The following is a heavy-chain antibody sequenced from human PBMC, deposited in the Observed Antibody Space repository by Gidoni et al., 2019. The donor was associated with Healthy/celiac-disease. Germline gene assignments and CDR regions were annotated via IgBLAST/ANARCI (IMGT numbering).Heavy chain of an antibody. CDR2: IKQDGSEK. CDR3: ASAREKGIAARWWYFDL. CDR1: GFTFSSYW. V-gene: IGHV3-7*03. D-gene: IGHD6-6*01. J-gene: IGHJ2*01. Sequence: EVQLVESGGGWVQPGGSLRLSCAASGFTFSSYWMSWVRQAPGKGLEWVANIKQDGSEKYYVDSVKGRFTISRDNAKNSLYLQMNSLRAEDTAVYYCASAREKGIAARWWYFDLWGRGTLVTVSS.